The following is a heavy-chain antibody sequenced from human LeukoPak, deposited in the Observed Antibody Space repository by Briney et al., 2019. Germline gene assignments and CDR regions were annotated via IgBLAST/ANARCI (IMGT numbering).Heavy chain of an antibody. D-gene: IGHD1-26*01. CDR3: AKAWEHYFDY. V-gene: IGHV3-30*02. J-gene: IGHJ4*02. Sequence: GGSLRLSCAASGFTFGSYGMHWIRQAPGKGLEWVAFIRYDGSNKYYADSVKGRFTISRDNSKNTLYLQMNSLRAEDTAVYYCAKAWEHYFDYWGQGTLVTVSS. CDR1: GFTFGSYG. CDR2: IRYDGSNK.